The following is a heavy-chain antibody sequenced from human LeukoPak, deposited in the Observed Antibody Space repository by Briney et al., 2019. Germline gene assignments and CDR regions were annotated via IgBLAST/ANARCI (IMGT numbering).Heavy chain of an antibody. V-gene: IGHV5-51*01. CDR3: ARRYDSSGRRNPDAFDI. CDR2: IYPGDSDT. CDR1: GYSFTSYW. D-gene: IGHD3-22*01. J-gene: IGHJ3*02. Sequence: KRGESLKISCKGSGYSFTSYWIGWVRQMPGKGLEWMGIIYPGDSDTRYSPSFQGQVTISADKSISTAYLQWSSLKASDTAMYYCARRYDSSGRRNPDAFDIWGQGTMVTVSS.